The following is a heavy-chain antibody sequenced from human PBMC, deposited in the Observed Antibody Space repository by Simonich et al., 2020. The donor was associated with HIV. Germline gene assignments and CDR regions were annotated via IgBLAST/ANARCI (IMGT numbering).Heavy chain of an antibody. CDR2: VDPENGET. J-gene: IGHJ3*02. D-gene: IGHD3-16*02. CDR3: ATKIIARDAFDI. V-gene: IGHV1-69-2*01. Sequence: EVQLVQSGAEVKKPGATVKISCKVSGYTFTAYYMHWVQQAPGKGLEWRGRVDPENGETIYTEKFKARVTITAGTSTDTAYMELSSLRSEDTAVYYCATKIIARDAFDIWGQGTLVTVSS. CDR1: GYTFTAYY.